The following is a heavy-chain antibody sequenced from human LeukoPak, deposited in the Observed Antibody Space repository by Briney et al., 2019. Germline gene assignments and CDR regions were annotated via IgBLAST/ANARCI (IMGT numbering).Heavy chain of an antibody. CDR3: ARGANSGSFSY. V-gene: IGHV3-74*01. Sequence: GGSLRLSCVASGFTFSSYWMHWVRQAPGKGLVWVSRINSDGSSTSYADSVKGRFTVSRDNAKNTLYLQMNSLRAEDTAVYYCARGANSGSFSYWGQGTLVTVSS. J-gene: IGHJ4*02. CDR2: INSDGSST. D-gene: IGHD1-26*01. CDR1: GFTFSSYW.